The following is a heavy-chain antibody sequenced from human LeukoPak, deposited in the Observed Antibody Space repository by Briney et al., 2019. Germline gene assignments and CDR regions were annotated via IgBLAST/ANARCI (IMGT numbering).Heavy chain of an antibody. J-gene: IGHJ4*02. CDR1: GYTFTVYY. V-gene: IGHV1-2*02. CDR2: INPNSGGT. D-gene: IGHD2-2*01. CDR3: ARDVVGCSSTSCLGSSIDC. Sequence: ASVTVSCKASGYTFTVYYMHWVRQAPGQGLEWMGWINPNSGGTNYAQKFQGRVTMTRDTSISTAYMELSRLRSDDTAVYYCARDVVGCSSTSCLGSSIDCWGQGTLVTVSS.